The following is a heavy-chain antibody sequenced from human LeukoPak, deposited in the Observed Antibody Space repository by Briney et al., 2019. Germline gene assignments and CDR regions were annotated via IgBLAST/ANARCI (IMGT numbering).Heavy chain of an antibody. Sequence: PGRSLRLSCAASGFTFSTYGIYWVRQAPGKGLEWVAVISFDGSNKYYVDSVKGRFTISRDNSKNTLYLQMNSLRTEDTAVYYCVKIDGSGSYYPPDYWGQGTLVTVSS. CDR1: GFTFSTYG. CDR2: ISFDGSNK. V-gene: IGHV3-30*18. CDR3: VKIDGSGSYYPPDY. D-gene: IGHD3-10*01. J-gene: IGHJ4*02.